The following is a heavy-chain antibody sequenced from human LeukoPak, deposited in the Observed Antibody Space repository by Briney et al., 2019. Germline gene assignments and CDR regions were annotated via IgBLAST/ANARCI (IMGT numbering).Heavy chain of an antibody. CDR2: TYYRSKWYN. D-gene: IGHD6-6*01. J-gene: IGHJ6*03. CDR1: GDSVSSNSAA. V-gene: IGHV6-1*01. CDR3: ARERIAARPRSYYYYMDV. Sequence: SQTLSLTRAISGDSVSSNSAAWNWIRQSPSRGLEWLGRTYYRSKWYNDYAVSVKSRITINPDTSKNQFSLQLNSVTPEDTAVYYCARERIAARPRSYYYYMDVWGKGTTVTVSS.